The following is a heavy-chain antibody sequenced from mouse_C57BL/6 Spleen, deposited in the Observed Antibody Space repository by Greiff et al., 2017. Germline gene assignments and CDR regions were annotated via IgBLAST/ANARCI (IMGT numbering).Heavy chain of an antibody. D-gene: IGHD2-2*01. V-gene: IGHV1-15*01. CDR3: TPWFYFDY. J-gene: IGHJ2*01. CDR2: IDPETGGT. CDR1: GYTFTDSE. Sequence: QVQLKESGAELVRPGASVTLSCKASGYTFTDSEMHWVKQTPVHGLDWIGAIDPETGGTAYNQKFKGKAILTADKSSSTAYMELRSLTSEDSAVYYCTPWFYFDYWGQGTTLTVSS.